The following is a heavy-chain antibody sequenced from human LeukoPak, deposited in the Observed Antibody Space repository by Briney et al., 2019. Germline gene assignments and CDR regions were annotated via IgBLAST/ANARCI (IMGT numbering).Heavy chain of an antibody. CDR2: IKQDGSEK. J-gene: IGHJ5*02. CDR3: ARALIQVGAGDWFDP. CDR1: GFTFSSYW. D-gene: IGHD1-26*01. Sequence: QPGGSLRLSCAASGFTFSSYWMSWVRQAPGKGLEWVANIKQDGSEKYYVDSVKGRFTISRDNAKNSLCLQMNSLRAEDTAVYYCARALIQVGAGDWFDPWGQGTLVTVSS. V-gene: IGHV3-7*01.